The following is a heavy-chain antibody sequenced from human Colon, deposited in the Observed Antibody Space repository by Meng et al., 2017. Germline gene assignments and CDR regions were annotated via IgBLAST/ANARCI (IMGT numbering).Heavy chain of an antibody. CDR2: IWFDGSNK. J-gene: IGHJ4*02. CDR1: GFSFSTYG. CDR3: ARGATPENFDY. Sequence: QWGEVGGDVVQRGSALRFPCLASGFSFSTYGMHWVRQAPGKGLEWVAIIWFDGSNKYYGDSVKGRFTISRDNSKNTLYLQMNSLRVEDTAVYYCARGATPENFDYWGQGTLVTVSS. V-gene: IGHV3-33*01.